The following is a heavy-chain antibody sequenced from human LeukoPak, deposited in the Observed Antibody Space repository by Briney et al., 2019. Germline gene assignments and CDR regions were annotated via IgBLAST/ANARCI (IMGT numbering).Heavy chain of an antibody. J-gene: IGHJ4*02. Sequence: GGSLRLSCAVSGLNFDSYALNWVRQAPGKGLEWVSTISNTGYSTNYVDSVEGRFTVSRDNSKNMLFLQMNSLRAEDTAVYYCAKLAGSNSDYWGQGTLVPVSS. V-gene: IGHV3-23*01. CDR2: ISNTGYST. CDR1: GLNFDSYA. CDR3: AKLAGSNSDY. D-gene: IGHD6-13*01.